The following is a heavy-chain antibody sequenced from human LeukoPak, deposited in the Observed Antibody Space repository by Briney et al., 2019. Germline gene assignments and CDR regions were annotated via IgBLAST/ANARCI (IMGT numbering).Heavy chain of an antibody. CDR2: IIPIFGTA. V-gene: IGHV1-69*13. CDR3: ASKEAYCSGGSCYLTASDYYYGMDV. CDR1: GGTFSSYA. D-gene: IGHD2-15*01. J-gene: IGHJ6*02. Sequence: SVKVSCKASGGTFSSYAISWVRQAPGQGLEWMGGIIPIFGTANYAQKFQGRVTITADESTSTAYVELSSLRSVDTAVYYCASKEAYCSGGSCYLTASDYYYGMDVWGQGTTVTVSS.